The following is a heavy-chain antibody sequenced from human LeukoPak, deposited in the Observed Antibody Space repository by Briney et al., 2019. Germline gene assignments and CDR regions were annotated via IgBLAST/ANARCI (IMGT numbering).Heavy chain of an antibody. J-gene: IGHJ4*02. CDR1: GGSFSGYY. V-gene: IGHV4-34*01. CDR2: INHSGST. D-gene: IGHD6-6*01. Sequence: SETLSLTCAVYGGSFSGYYWSWIRQPPGKGLEWTGEINHSGSTNYNPSLKSRVTISVDTSKNQFSLSLSSVTAADTAVYYCARHSEEDGSNPKPLDFWGQGALVTVSS. CDR3: ARHSEEDGSNPKPLDF.